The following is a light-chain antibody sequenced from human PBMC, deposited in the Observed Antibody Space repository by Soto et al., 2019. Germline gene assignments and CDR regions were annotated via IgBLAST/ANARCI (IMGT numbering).Light chain of an antibody. CDR3: QQYNTYPLT. V-gene: IGKV1-5*03. J-gene: IGKJ4*01. CDR1: QSISTW. Sequence: DIQMTQSPSTLSASVGDRVTITCRASQSISTWLAWYQQKPGKAPKLLIYKASSLEGGVPSRFSGSGSGSDFNITISSLQPDDFVTYYCQQYNTYPLTFVGGTTVEIK. CDR2: KAS.